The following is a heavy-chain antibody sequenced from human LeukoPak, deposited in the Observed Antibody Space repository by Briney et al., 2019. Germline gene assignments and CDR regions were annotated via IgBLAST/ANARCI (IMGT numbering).Heavy chain of an antibody. V-gene: IGHV3-30*07. CDR1: GFTFSSYA. D-gene: IGHD1-26*01. Sequence: GRSLRLSCAASGFTFSSYAMHWVRQAPGKGLEWVAVISYDGSNKYYADSVKGRFTISRDNAKNSLYLQMNSLRAEDTAVYYCASEPMSGSYFLYWGQGTLVTVSS. J-gene: IGHJ4*02. CDR3: ASEPMSGSYFLY. CDR2: ISYDGSNK.